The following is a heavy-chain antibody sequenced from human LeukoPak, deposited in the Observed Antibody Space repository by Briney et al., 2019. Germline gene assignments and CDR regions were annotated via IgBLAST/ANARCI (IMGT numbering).Heavy chain of an antibody. CDR2: IKSKRDGGTT. CDR1: GFTFSSYS. V-gene: IGHV3-15*01. Sequence: GGSLRLSCAVSGFTFSSYSMNWVRQAPGKGLEWVGRIKSKRDGGTTDYAAPVKGRFTISRDDSKNTLYLQMNSLKAEDTALYYCTTAVYGGTDFDYWGQGTLVTVSS. CDR3: TTAVYGGTDFDY. J-gene: IGHJ4*02. D-gene: IGHD4-23*01.